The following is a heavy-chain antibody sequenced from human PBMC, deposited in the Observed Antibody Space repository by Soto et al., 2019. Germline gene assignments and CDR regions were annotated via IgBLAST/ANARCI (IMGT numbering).Heavy chain of an antibody. Sequence: EAQLVGSGGGLVQPGGFLRLSCAASGFTFTNYWMNWVRQAPGKGLEWGANIKEDGSEMNYVDSVKGRFTISRDNAKNSVYLQMNSLRAEDTAVYYCLSFWTDSWGQGTLVTVSS. CDR2: IKEDGSEM. V-gene: IGHV3-7*03. J-gene: IGHJ4*02. D-gene: IGHD1-1*01. CDR3: LSFWTDS. CDR1: GFTFTNYW.